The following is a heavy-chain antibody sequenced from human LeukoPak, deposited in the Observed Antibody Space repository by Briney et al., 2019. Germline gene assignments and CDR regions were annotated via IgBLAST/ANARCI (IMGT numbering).Heavy chain of an antibody. CDR3: AREGGGAVGLDY. V-gene: IGHV1-46*01. CDR2: INPSGVST. D-gene: IGHD6-13*01. J-gene: IGHJ4*02. CDR1: GYTFTSYY. Sequence: GASVKVSCKASGYTFTSYYIHWVRQAPGQGLEWMGIINPSGVSTSYAQKFQGRVTMTRDTSTSKVYMDLSSLRSEDTAVYYCAREGGGAVGLDYWGQGTLVTGSS.